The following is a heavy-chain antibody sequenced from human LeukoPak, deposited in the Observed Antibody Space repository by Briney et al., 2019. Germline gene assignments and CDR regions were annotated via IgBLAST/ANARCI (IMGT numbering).Heavy chain of an antibody. Sequence: SVKVSCKASGGTFSSYAISWVRQAPGQGLEWMGRIIPIFGTANYAQKFQGRVAITTDESTSTAYMELSSLRSEDTAVYYCARDGMIVDDDAFDIWGQGTMVTVSS. CDR3: ARDGMIVDDDAFDI. D-gene: IGHD3-22*01. J-gene: IGHJ3*02. CDR1: GGTFSSYA. CDR2: IIPIFGTA. V-gene: IGHV1-69*05.